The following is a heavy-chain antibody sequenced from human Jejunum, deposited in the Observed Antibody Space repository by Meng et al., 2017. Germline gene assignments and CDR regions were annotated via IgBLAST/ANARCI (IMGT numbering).Heavy chain of an antibody. CDR3: GREPSFGEHDY. V-gene: IGHV3-30*01. CDR2: MSYDGDRE. Sequence: QVQLVEAGGGVVQPGTSLRLSCAAAGFTFSAYTMHWVRQAPGKGPEWLTAMSYDGDREYYADSVKGRFTISRDNSKNTLYLQMDSLTPEDSAVYYCGREPSFGEHDYWGQGTLVTVSS. D-gene: IGHD3-10*01. J-gene: IGHJ4*02. CDR1: GFTFSAYT.